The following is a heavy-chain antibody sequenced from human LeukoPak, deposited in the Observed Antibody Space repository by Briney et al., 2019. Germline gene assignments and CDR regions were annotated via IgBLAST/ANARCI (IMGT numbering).Heavy chain of an antibody. CDR1: GGSFSGYY. D-gene: IGHD3-9*01. CDR2: INHSGST. CDR3: ARHSGTYYDILTGPYGGNFDY. Sequence: SETLSLTCAVYGGSFSGYYWSWIRQPPGKGLEWIGEINHSGSTNYNPSLKSRVTISVDTSKNQFSLKLSSVTAADTAVFYCARHSGTYYDILTGPYGGNFDYWGQRILVTVSS. V-gene: IGHV4-34*01. J-gene: IGHJ4*02.